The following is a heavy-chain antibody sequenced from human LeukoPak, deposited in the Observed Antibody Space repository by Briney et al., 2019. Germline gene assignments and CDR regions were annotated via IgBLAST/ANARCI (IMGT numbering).Heavy chain of an antibody. CDR2: IIPIFSTA. CDR1: GGTFSSYA. J-gene: IGHJ3*02. Sequence: ASVKVSCKASGGTFSSYAISWVRQAPGQGLEWMGGIIPIFSTANYAQKFQGRVTITADESTSTAYMELSSLRSEDTAVYYCAGDPREVAFDIWGQGTMVTVSS. V-gene: IGHV1-69*13. CDR3: AGDPREVAFDI.